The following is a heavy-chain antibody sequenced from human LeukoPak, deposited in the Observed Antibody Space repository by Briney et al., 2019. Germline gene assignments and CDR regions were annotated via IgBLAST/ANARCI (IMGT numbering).Heavy chain of an antibody. CDR2: IYYSGST. J-gene: IGHJ4*02. CDR3: ARASGGDCYAY. Sequence: SEILSLTCTVSGGSINSGGYYWSWIRQHPGKGLEWIGYIYYSGSTYYNPSLKSRVTISLGTSKNQFPLKLSSVTAADTAVYYCARASGGDCYAYWGQGTLVTVSS. V-gene: IGHV4-31*03. D-gene: IGHD2-21*01. CDR1: GGSINSGGYY.